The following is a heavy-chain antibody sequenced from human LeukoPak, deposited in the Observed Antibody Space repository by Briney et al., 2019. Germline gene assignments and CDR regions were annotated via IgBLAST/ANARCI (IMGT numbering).Heavy chain of an antibody. CDR1: GYTFTGYY. CDR3: ARDGSQVVVANWFDP. V-gene: IGHV1-2*02. CDR2: INPNSGGT. D-gene: IGHD2-15*01. J-gene: IGHJ5*02. Sequence: ASVKVSCKASGYTFTGYYMHWVRQAPGQGLEWMGWINPNSGGTNYAQKFQGRVTMTRDTSISTAYMELSRLRSDDTAVYYCARDGSQVVVANWFDPWGQGTLVTVSS.